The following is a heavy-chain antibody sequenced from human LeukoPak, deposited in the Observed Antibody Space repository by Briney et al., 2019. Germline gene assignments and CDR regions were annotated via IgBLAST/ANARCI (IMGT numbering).Heavy chain of an antibody. CDR2: IDSDGSST. CDR3: ARGLRGSPIDH. D-gene: IGHD3-10*01. V-gene: IGHV3-74*01. J-gene: IGHJ4*02. CDR1: GFTFTSYW. Sequence: GGSLRLSCEASGFTFTSYWMHWVRQAPGKGLVWVSRIDSDGSSTDYADSVKGRFTVSRDNAKNTLYLQMNSLRVEDTAVYFCARGLRGSPIDHWGQGTLVAVSS.